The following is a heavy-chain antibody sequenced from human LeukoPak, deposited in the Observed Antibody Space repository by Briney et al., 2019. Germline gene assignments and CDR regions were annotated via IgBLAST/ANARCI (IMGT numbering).Heavy chain of an antibody. J-gene: IGHJ5*02. CDR3: ARGTNRRYCSSTSCYTNWFDP. Sequence: ASVKVSCKASGYTFTGYYMHWVRQAPGQGLEWMGWINPNSGGTNYAQKFQGMVTMTRDASISTAYMELSRLRSDDTAVYYCARGTNRRYCSSTSCYTNWFDPWGQGTLVTVSS. CDR1: GYTFTGYY. D-gene: IGHD2-2*02. CDR2: INPNSGGT. V-gene: IGHV1-2*02.